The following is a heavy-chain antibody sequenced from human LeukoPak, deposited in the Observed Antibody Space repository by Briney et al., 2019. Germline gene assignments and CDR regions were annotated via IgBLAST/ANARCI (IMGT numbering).Heavy chain of an antibody. D-gene: IGHD5-24*01. CDR3: ARASDPWLQLT. CDR2: IKQDGSEK. CDR1: GFTFCNYW. Sequence: GGSLRLSCAASGFTFCNYWMIWVRQAPGKAREWVGNIKQDGSEKRYADSVRGLFSISRDNAQTSLYLQMNSLRAEDTAVYYCARASDPWLQLTWGQGTLVTVSS. V-gene: IGHV3-7*05. J-gene: IGHJ5*02.